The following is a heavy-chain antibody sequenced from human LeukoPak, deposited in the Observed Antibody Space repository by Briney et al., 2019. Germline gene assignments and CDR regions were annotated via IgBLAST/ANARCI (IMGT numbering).Heavy chain of an antibody. CDR3: AKASSNYFYYFEY. J-gene: IGHJ4*02. CDR2: ISYDATNK. V-gene: IGHV3-30*18. D-gene: IGHD2/OR15-2a*01. Sequence: PGRSLRLSSAASGFTFSSSDMHWVRQAPGKGLEWVAVISYDATNKYYADSVKGRFTLSRDNSKNTLYLQTNTLRDEDTAVYYCAKASSNYFYYFEYWGQGTLVTVSS. CDR1: GFTFSSSD.